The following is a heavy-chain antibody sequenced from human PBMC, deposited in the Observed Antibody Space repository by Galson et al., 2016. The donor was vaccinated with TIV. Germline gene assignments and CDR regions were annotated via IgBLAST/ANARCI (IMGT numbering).Heavy chain of an antibody. D-gene: IGHD2-8*02. Sequence: SLRLSCAASGFSFRGYWMHWVRQAPGKGLVWVSHINSDGTNTNFADSVKGRFDISRDNAKNTLDLQMNGLTADDTAVYYCARGPGYCTGGVCYSNWYFDLWGRGTLVTVSS. V-gene: IGHV3-74*01. CDR1: GFSFRGYW. CDR3: ARGPGYCTGGVCYSNWYFDL. CDR2: INSDGTNT. J-gene: IGHJ2*01.